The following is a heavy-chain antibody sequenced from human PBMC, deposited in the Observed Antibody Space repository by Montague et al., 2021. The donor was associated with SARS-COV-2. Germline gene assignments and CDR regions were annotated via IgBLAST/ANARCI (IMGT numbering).Heavy chain of an antibody. CDR1: GDSMSGSNSC. V-gene: IGHV4-39*01. CDR3: ARLYIQKTLVGASRRRWFDP. D-gene: IGHD1-26*01. J-gene: IGHJ5*02. Sequence: SETLSLTCSVSGDSMSGSNSCWGWIRQPPGKGPEFIGSISYTGSTSYNASLKSRVTMSVDTSKNEFSLRLSSVTASDTAVYYCARLYIQKTLVGASRRRWFDPWGQGTLVTVSS. CDR2: ISYTGST.